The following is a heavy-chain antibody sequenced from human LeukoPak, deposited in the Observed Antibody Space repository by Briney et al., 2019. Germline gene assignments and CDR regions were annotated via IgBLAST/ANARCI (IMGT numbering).Heavy chain of an antibody. CDR2: IYYSGST. V-gene: IGHV4-39*02. J-gene: IGHJ4*02. CDR3: ARVGYGDYDSYDY. Sequence: PSETLSLTCTVSGVSISGSSYYWGWIRQPPGKGLEWIGSIYYSGSTYYNPSLKSRVTISVDTSKNQFSLKLNSVTATDTAVYYCARVGYGDYDSYDYWGQGTPVTVSS. D-gene: IGHD4-17*01. CDR1: GVSISGSSYY.